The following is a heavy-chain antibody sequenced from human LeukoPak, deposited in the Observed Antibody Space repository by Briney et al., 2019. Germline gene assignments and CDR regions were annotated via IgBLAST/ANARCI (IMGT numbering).Heavy chain of an antibody. D-gene: IGHD6-13*01. CDR2: IKSKTDGGTT. Sequence: GGSLRLSCAASGFTFSNAWMSWVRQAPGKGLEWVGRIKSKTDGGTTDYAAPVKGRFTISRDDSKSTLYLQMNSLKTEDTAVYYCTTLDSKYSSSWYEGLFDPWGQGTLVTVSS. V-gene: IGHV3-15*01. CDR1: GFTFSNAW. J-gene: IGHJ5*02. CDR3: TTLDSKYSSSWYEGLFDP.